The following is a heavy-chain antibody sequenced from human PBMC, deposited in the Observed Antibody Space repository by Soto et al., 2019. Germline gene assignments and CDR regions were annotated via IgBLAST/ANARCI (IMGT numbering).Heavy chain of an antibody. CDR2: ISSSSSTI. V-gene: IGHV3-48*02. Sequence: EVQLVESGGGLVQPGGSLRLSCAASGFTFSSYSMNWVRQAPGKGLEWVSYISSSSSTIYYADSVKGRFTISRDNAKNSLFLRMNSLRDEDTAVYYCAREPGLAKLSWFDPWGQGTLVTVSS. D-gene: IGHD6-6*01. CDR1: GFTFSSYS. CDR3: AREPGLAKLSWFDP. J-gene: IGHJ5*02.